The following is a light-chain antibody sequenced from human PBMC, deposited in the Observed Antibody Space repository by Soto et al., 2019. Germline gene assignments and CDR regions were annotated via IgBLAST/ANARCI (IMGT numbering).Light chain of an antibody. CDR2: AAS. J-gene: IGKJ2*01. Sequence: DIQMTQSPSSLSASVGDRVTITGRASQDISYYLAWFQQKPGKAPKCLIYAASSLQSGVPSKFSASRTTTYFTLTSSSLEPEDFAYYYCQQYNSDPRTCGQGPKIEIK. V-gene: IGKV1-16*02. CDR3: QQYNSDPRT. CDR1: QDISYY.